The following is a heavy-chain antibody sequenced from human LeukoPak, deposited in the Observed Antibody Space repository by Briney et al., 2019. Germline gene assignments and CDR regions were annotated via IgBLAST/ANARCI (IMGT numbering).Heavy chain of an antibody. CDR3: ARANGGNMWRGHYFDY. V-gene: IGHV3-66*01. CDR1: GLTVSSNY. D-gene: IGHD4-23*01. J-gene: IGHJ4*02. Sequence: GGSLRLSCAASGLTVSSNYMSWVRQAPGKGLEWLSVIYNGDMTYYADSVKGRFTISSENSKNTLYLQMNNLRAEDTAVYYCARANGGNMWRGHYFDYWGRGTLVTVSS. CDR2: IYNGDMT.